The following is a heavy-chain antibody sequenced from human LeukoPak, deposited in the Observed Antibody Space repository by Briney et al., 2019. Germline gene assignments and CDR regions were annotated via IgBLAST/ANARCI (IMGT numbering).Heavy chain of an antibody. J-gene: IGHJ3*02. Sequence: SVKVSCKASGYIFTNYGINWVRQAPGQGLEWMGGIIPIFGTANYAQKFQGRVTITTDESTSTAYMELSSLRSEDTAVYYCARQYSSFGNAFDIWGQGTMVTVSS. CDR1: GYIFTNYG. CDR2: IIPIFGTA. D-gene: IGHD6-19*01. V-gene: IGHV1-69*05. CDR3: ARQYSSFGNAFDI.